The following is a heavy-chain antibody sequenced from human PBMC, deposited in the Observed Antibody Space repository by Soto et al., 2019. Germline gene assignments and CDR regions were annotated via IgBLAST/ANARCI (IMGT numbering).Heavy chain of an antibody. D-gene: IGHD2-21*02. Sequence: GGSLRLSCAASGFTFSSYSMNWVRQAPGKGLEWVSSISSSSSYIYYADSVKGRFTIYRDNAKNSLYLQMNSLRAEDTAVYYCARSITWHIVVVTAQPFDAFDIWGQGTMVTVSS. J-gene: IGHJ3*02. V-gene: IGHV3-21*01. CDR1: GFTFSSYS. CDR3: ARSITWHIVVVTAQPFDAFDI. CDR2: ISSSSSYI.